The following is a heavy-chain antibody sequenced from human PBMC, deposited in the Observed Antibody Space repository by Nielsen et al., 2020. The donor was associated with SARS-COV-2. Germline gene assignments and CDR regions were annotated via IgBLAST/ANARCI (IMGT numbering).Heavy chain of an antibody. V-gene: IGHV1-3*01. J-gene: IGHJ4*02. CDR2: INAGNGNT. CDR3: ARSRGCSATSCFFDY. D-gene: IGHD2-2*01. CDR1: GYTFTSFA. Sequence: ASVKVSCKTSGYTFTSFAIHWVRQAPGQSLEWMGWINAGNGNTKYSQKFQGRVTMTRGTSANTAYMELSSLSSEDTAVYYCARSRGCSATSCFFDYWGQGALVTVSS.